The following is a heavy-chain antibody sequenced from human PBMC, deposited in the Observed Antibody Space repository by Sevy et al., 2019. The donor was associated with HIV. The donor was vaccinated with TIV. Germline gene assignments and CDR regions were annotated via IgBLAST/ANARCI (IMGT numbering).Heavy chain of an antibody. V-gene: IGHV3-11*06. CDR1: GFTFSDYY. D-gene: IGHD1-1*01. J-gene: IGHJ4*02. CDR2: ISSTTGYT. CDR3: ARSLKDWTPSAGH. Sequence: GGSLRLSCAASGFTFSDYYMSWIRQAPGKGLECVSFISSTTGYTNYADSVEGRFTISRDNAKNSLYLQMNNLRAEDTAVYYCARSLKDWTPSAGHWGQGTLVTVSS.